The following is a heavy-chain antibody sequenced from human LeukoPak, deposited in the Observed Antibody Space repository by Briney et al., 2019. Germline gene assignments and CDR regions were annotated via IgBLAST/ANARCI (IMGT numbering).Heavy chain of an antibody. CDR1: GYTFTSYD. Sequence: GASVKVSCKASGYTFTSYDINWVRQATGQGLEWMGWMNPNSGNTGYAQKFQGRVTMTRNTSISTAYMELSSLRSEDTAVYYCARAMGYDFWGGYLGGFDYYGMDVWGQGTTVTVSS. J-gene: IGHJ6*02. V-gene: IGHV1-8*01. CDR2: MNPNSGNT. D-gene: IGHD3-3*01. CDR3: ARAMGYDFWGGYLGGFDYYGMDV.